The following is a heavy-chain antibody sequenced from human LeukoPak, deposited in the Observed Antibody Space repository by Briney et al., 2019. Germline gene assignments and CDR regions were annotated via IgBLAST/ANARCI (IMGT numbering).Heavy chain of an antibody. V-gene: IGHV3-23*01. J-gene: IGHJ4*02. Sequence: GGSLRLSCAASGFAFTNYAMNWVRPAPGKGLEWVSSISDSGGSTYYADSAKGRFTISRDNSKNTLYLQMDSLRAEDTAVYYCARDYADYVGFFFFDHWGQGTLVTVSS. D-gene: IGHD4-17*01. CDR2: ISDSGGST. CDR3: ARDYADYVGFFFFDH. CDR1: GFAFTNYA.